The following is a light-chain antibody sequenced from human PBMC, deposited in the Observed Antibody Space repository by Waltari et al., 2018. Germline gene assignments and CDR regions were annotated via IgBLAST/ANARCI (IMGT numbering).Light chain of an antibody. CDR2: GKS. CDR3: QQYDIWPYT. J-gene: IGKJ2*01. CDR1: QGISSN. Sequence: EIVMTQSPATLSMSPGETATLSCRASQGISSNLAWYQQKPGQAPRLLMYGKSTRASGSPAGFSGSGSGTEFTLTISSLQSEDFATYYCQQYDIWPYTFGQGTKLEIK. V-gene: IGKV3-15*01.